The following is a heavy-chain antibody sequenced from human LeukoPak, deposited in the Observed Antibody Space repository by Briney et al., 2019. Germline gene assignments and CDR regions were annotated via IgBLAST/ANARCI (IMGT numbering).Heavy chain of an antibody. Sequence: GGYLRLYCAASGFTFRSYSLNWVRQAPGKGLEWVSSISSSSSYIYYADSVKGRFTISRDNAKNSLYLQMNSLRAEDTAVYYCARFGPPMVVPAAIPYYYYYGMDVWGKGTTVTVSP. CDR1: GFTFRSYS. J-gene: IGHJ6*04. V-gene: IGHV3-21*01. CDR3: ARFGPPMVVPAAIPYYYYYGMDV. CDR2: ISSSSSYI. D-gene: IGHD2-2*01.